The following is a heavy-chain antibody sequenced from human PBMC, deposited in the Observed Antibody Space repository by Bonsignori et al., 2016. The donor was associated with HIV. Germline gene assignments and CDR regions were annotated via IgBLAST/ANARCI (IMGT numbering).Heavy chain of an antibody. V-gene: IGHV1-69*10. CDR3: ARDQGELLRYYYYYMDV. Sequence: WVRQAPGQGLEWMGGIIPILGIANYAQKFQGRVTITADESTSTAYMELSSLRSEDTAVYYCARDQGELLRYYYYYMDVWGKGTTVTVSS. J-gene: IGHJ6*03. D-gene: IGHD1-26*01. CDR2: IIPILGIA.